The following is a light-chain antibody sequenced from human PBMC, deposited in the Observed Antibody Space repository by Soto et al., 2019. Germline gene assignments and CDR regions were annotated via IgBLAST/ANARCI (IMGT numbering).Light chain of an antibody. Sequence: QSPLCHPASLSGAPGQTSTVSCTGTSTDVGGYNAVSGYQHHPGKAPKLILYEVTHRPSGVSDRFSASKSGNTASLTISGLQAEDEADYYCNSFRVSHLYVFGTGTKVTVL. V-gene: IGLV2-14*01. CDR1: STDVGGYNA. CDR2: EVT. CDR3: NSFRVSHLYV. J-gene: IGLJ1*01.